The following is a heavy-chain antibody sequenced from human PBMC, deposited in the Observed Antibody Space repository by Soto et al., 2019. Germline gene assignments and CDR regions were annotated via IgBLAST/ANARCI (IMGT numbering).Heavy chain of an antibody. Sequence: GGSLRLSCAASGFTFDDYAMHWVRQAPGKGLEWVSGISWNSGSIGYADSVKGRFTISRDNAKNSLYLQMNSLRAEDTALYYCAKDIGGSGIAVGPDYFDYWGQGTLVTVSS. D-gene: IGHD6-19*01. J-gene: IGHJ4*02. CDR1: GFTFDDYA. CDR3: AKDIGGSGIAVGPDYFDY. CDR2: ISWNSGSI. V-gene: IGHV3-9*01.